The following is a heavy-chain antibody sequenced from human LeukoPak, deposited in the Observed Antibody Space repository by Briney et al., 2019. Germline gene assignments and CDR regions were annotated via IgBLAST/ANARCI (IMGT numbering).Heavy chain of an antibody. CDR2: ISGGGGST. D-gene: IGHD3-22*01. Sequence: PGGSLRLSCAASGFTFSSYAMNWVRQAPGKGLEWVSAISGGGGSTYYADSVKGRFTISRDNSKNTLYLQMNSLRAEDTAVYYCAKYWDSSGYYYDYWGQGTLVTVSS. CDR3: AKYWDSSGYYYDY. V-gene: IGHV3-23*01. CDR1: GFTFSSYA. J-gene: IGHJ4*02.